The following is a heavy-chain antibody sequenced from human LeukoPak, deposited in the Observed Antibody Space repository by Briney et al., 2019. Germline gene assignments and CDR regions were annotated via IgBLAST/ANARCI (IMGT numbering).Heavy chain of an antibody. J-gene: IGHJ6*03. D-gene: IGHD2-2*01. CDR3: ARTEGIRLYCSSTSCPYYMDV. V-gene: IGHV4-38-2*02. CDR2: IYHSGST. Sequence: SETLSLTCTVSGYSISSGYYWGWIRQPPGKGLEWIGSIYHSGSTYYNPSLKSRVTISVDTSKNQFSLKLSSVTAADTAVYYCARTEGIRLYCSSTSCPYYMDVWGKGTTVTVSS. CDR1: GYSISSGYY.